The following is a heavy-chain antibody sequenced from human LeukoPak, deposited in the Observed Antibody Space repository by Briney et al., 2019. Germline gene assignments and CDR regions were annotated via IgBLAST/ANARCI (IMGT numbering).Heavy chain of an antibody. CDR1: GFTFSSYW. D-gene: IGHD3-10*01. V-gene: IGHV3-74*01. CDR3: ATAQGNYYGSGSYWALDY. CDR2: INSDGSST. Sequence: GGSLRLSCAASGFTFSSYWMHWVRQAPGKGLVWVSRINSDGSSTSYADSVKGRFTISRDNAKNTLYLQMNSLRAEDTAVYYCATAQGNYYGSGSYWALDYWGQGTLVTVSS. J-gene: IGHJ4*02.